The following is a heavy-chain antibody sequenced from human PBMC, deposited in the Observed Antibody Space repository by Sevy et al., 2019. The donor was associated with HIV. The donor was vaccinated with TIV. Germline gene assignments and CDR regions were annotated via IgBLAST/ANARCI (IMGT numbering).Heavy chain of an antibody. J-gene: IGHJ6*04. CDR3: ARDRLPYCSSTSCPEDV. Sequence: ASVMVSCKASGYTFTSYGISWVRQAPGQGLEWMGWISAYNGNTNYAQKLQGRVTMTTDTSTSTAYMELRSLRSDDTAVYYCARDRLPYCSSTSCPEDVWGKGTTVTVSS. CDR2: ISAYNGNT. D-gene: IGHD2-2*01. V-gene: IGHV1-18*01. CDR1: GYTFTSYG.